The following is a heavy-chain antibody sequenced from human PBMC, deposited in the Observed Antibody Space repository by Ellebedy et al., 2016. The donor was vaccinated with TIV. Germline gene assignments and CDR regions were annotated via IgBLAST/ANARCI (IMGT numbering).Heavy chain of an antibody. V-gene: IGHV3-21*01. Sequence: GESLKISXAASGFTFSSYSMNWVRQAPGKGLEWVSSISSSSSYIYYADSVKGRFTISRDNAKNSLYLQMNSLRAEDTAVYYCARDRFFSGSGSYLYWGQGTLVTVSS. CDR2: ISSSSSYI. D-gene: IGHD3-10*01. J-gene: IGHJ4*02. CDR3: ARDRFFSGSGSYLY. CDR1: GFTFSSYS.